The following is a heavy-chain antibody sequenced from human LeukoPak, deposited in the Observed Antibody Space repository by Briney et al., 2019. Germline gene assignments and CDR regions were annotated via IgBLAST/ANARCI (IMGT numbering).Heavy chain of an antibody. CDR2: FHNSGTS. Sequence: SETLSLTCTVSDDSISDYYRGWIRQPPGKGLEWIGYFHNSGTSTYNPSLKSRVTISVDRSKNQFSLRLSSVTAADTAVYYCARVITMVRGPRGWFDPWGQGTLVTVSS. D-gene: IGHD3-10*01. V-gene: IGHV4-59*12. CDR1: DDSISDYY. J-gene: IGHJ5*02. CDR3: ARVITMVRGPRGWFDP.